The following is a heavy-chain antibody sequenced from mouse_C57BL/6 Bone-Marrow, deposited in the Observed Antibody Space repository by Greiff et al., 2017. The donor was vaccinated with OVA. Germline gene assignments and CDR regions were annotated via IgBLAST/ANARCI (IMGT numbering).Heavy chain of an antibody. CDR1: GFTFSDYG. Sequence: EVQLVESGGGLVKPGGSLKLSCAASGFTFSDYGMHWVRQAPEKGLEWVAYISSGSSTIYYADTVKGRFTISRDNAKNTLFLQMTSRRSEDTAMYYCARINYWYFDVWGTGTTVTVSS. CDR3: ARINYWYFDV. CDR2: ISSGSSTI. V-gene: IGHV5-17*01. J-gene: IGHJ1*03.